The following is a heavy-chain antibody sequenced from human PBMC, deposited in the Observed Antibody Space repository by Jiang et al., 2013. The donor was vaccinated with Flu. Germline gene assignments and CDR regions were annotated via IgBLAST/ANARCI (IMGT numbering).Heavy chain of an antibody. Sequence: SGAEVKKPGASVKVSCKVSGYTLTELSMHWVRQAPGKGLEWMGGFDPEDGETIYAQKFQGRVTMTEDTSTDTAYMELSSLRSEDTAVYYCATGSGVATISIAVAGTHYYYYGMDVWGQGTTVTVSS. J-gene: IGHJ6*02. V-gene: IGHV1-24*01. D-gene: IGHD6-19*01. CDR2: FDPEDGET. CDR1: GYTLTELS. CDR3: ATGSGVATISIAVAGTHYYYYGMDV.